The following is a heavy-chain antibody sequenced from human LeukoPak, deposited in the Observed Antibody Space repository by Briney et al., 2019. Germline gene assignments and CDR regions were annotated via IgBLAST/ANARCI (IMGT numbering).Heavy chain of an antibody. D-gene: IGHD5-18*01. J-gene: IGHJ4*02. CDR1: GYTLSEIS. CDR2: IDREDGQT. CDR3: ATVGYSYGAFDY. V-gene: IGHV1-24*01. Sequence: ASVKVSCKVSGYTLSEISMYWMRQAPGKGLEWMGGIDREDGQTIYAQKFQGRVTMTEDTSTDTAYMEVSRLTSEDTSFYYCATVGYSYGAFDYWGQGTLVPVSS.